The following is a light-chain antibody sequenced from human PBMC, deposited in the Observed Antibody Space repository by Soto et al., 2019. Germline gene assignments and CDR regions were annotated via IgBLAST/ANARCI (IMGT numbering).Light chain of an antibody. V-gene: IGLV2-14*01. CDR2: DVS. Sequence: QSVLTQPDSVSGSPGQSITISCTGTSSDVGGYNYVSWYQQHPGKAPKFMIYDVSTRPSGVSNRFSGSKSGNTASLTISGLQAEDEADYYCCSYTTSNTRQIVFGTGTKVTVL. CDR3: CSYTTSNTRQIV. J-gene: IGLJ1*01. CDR1: SSDVGGYNY.